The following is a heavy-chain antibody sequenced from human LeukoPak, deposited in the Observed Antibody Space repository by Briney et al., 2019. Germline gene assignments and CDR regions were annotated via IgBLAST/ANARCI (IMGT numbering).Heavy chain of an antibody. CDR2: INHSGST. J-gene: IGHJ4*02. CDR1: GGSFSGYY. D-gene: IGHD6-13*01. Sequence: PSETLSLTCAVYGGSFSGYYWSWIRQPPGKGLEWIGEINHSGSTNYNPSLKSRVTISVDTSKNQFSLKLSSVTAADTAVYYCARVMGIAAAGTPLNDYWGQGTLVTVSS. CDR3: ARVMGIAAAGTPLNDY. V-gene: IGHV4-34*01.